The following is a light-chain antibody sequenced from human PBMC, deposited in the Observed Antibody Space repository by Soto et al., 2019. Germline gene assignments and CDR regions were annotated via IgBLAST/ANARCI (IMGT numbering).Light chain of an antibody. J-gene: IGKJ1*01. CDR3: QQSYPART. CDR2: AAS. Sequence: DIQMTQSPSSLSASVGDIVTITRRASQSIDNYGNWNQQKPGQVPKLLIYAASSLKSGASSRFSGSASGTDFTVTISSLPAEGVRTYYCQQSYPARTAGQGNKVEIK. V-gene: IGKV1-39*01. CDR1: QSIDNY.